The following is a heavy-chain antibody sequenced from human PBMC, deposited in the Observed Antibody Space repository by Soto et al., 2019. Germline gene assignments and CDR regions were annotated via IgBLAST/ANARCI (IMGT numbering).Heavy chain of an antibody. CDR1: GFTFSSYS. D-gene: IGHD2-2*01. CDR2: ISSSSSTI. Sequence: PGGSLRLSCAASGFTFSSYSMNWVRQAPGKGLEWVSYISSSSSTIYYADSVKGRFTISRDNAKNSLYLQMNSLRDEDTAVYYCANQRFLSFVPDAFDISGQGTMVTVSS. CDR3: ANQRFLSFVPDAFDI. V-gene: IGHV3-48*02. J-gene: IGHJ3*02.